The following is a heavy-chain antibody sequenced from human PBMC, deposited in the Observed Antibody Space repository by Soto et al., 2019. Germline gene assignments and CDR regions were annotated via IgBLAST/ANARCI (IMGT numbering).Heavy chain of an antibody. V-gene: IGHV3-72*01. CDR3: VLWVRGLINY. J-gene: IGHJ4*02. Sequence: EVQLVESGGGLVQPGGPLRLSCATSGITFSDHDMDWVRQAPGKGLEWLGRSRSRPDNYATDYAASVRGRFTFSRDDSKSSLSLQMRSLKIGDTAMYYCVLWVRGLINYWGQGTLVTVSS. CDR2: SRSRPDNYAT. D-gene: IGHD3-10*01. CDR1: GITFSDHD.